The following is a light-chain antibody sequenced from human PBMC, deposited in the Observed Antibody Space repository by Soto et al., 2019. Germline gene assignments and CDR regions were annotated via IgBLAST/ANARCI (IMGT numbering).Light chain of an antibody. V-gene: IGKV4-1*01. CDR3: QQYYSTPLS. CDR1: QSVLHSSNNKNY. CDR2: WAS. Sequence: DIVMTQSPDSLAVSLGERATVNCKSSQSVLHSSNNKNYLAWYQQKPGHPPKLLIYWASTREYGVPDRFSGSGSGTDFTLTISSLQAEDVEVYYCQQYYSTPLSLGGGTNVDIK. J-gene: IGKJ4*01.